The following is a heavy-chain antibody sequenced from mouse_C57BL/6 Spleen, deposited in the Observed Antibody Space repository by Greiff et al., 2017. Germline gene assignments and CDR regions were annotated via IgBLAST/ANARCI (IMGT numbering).Heavy chain of an antibody. CDR1: GFTFSSYA. CDR2: ISDGGSYT. Sequence: EVQGVESGGGLVKPGGSLKLSCAASGFTFSSYAMSWVRQTPEKRLEWVATISDGGSYTYYPDNVKGRFTISRDNAKNNLYLQMSHLKSEDTARYYGAREDSPGRFAYWGQGTLVTVSA. CDR3: AREDSPGRFAY. V-gene: IGHV5-4*01. J-gene: IGHJ3*01. D-gene: IGHD2-12*01.